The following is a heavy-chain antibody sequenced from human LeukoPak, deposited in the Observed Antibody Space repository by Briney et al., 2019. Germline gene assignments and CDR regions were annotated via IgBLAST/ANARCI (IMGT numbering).Heavy chain of an antibody. J-gene: IGHJ5*02. CDR1: GYTFTGYY. CDR2: INPTSGDT. Sequence: ASVKVSCKTSGYTFTGYYMHWVRQAPGQGLEWMGCINPTSGDTNYAQKFQGTVTMTRDTSISTAYMELNRLTSDDTAVFYCALGGSITMLRGNWLDPWGQETLVTVSS. V-gene: IGHV1-2*02. CDR3: ALGGSITMLRGNWLDP. D-gene: IGHD3-10*01.